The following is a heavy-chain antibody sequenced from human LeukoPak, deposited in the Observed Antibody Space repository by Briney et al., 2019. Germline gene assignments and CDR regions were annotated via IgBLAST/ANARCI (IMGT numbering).Heavy chain of an antibody. CDR3: ARRINWSGFDY. V-gene: IGHV3-7*03. J-gene: IGHJ4*02. CDR1: GFTFSSYW. Sequence: PGGSLRLSCAASGFTFSSYWMNWARQAPGKGLEWVASINHNGNVNYYVDSVKGRFTISRDNAKNSLYLQMSNLRAEDTAVYYCARRINWSGFDYWGQGILVTVSS. CDR2: INHNGNVN. D-gene: IGHD3-3*01.